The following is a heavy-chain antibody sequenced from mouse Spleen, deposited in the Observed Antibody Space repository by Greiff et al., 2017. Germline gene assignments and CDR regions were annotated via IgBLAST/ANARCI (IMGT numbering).Heavy chain of an antibody. V-gene: IGHV7-1*02. D-gene: IGHD3-2*01. CDR3: ARDADSSGRAWFAY. J-gene: IGHJ3*01. CDR2: SRNKANDYTT. Sequence: EVMLVESGGGLVQPGGSLRLSCATSGFTFSDFYMEWVRQPPGKRLEWIAASRNKANDYTTEYSASVKGRFIVSRDTSQSILYLQMNALRAEDTAIYYCARDADSSGRAWFAYWGQGTLVTVSA. CDR1: GFTFSDFY.